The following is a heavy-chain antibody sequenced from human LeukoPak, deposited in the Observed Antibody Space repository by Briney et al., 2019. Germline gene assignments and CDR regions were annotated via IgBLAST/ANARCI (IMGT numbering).Heavy chain of an antibody. CDR2: IYYSKNT. J-gene: IGHJ4*02. V-gene: IGHV4-39*01. CDR1: GDINSSSSAY. CDR3: VSPRGFSYGYFDY. Sequence: SETLSLTCTVSGDINSSSSAYWGWIRQPPGKGLEWIGSIYYSKNTYYNPSLKSRVTISADTSKNQFSLTLGSVSATDTAVYYCVSPRGFSYGYFDYWGQGTLVTVSS. D-gene: IGHD5-18*01.